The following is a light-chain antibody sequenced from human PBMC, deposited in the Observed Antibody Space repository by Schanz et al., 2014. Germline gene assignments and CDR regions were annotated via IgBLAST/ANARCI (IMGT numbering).Light chain of an antibody. CDR3: CSYAGRYTVL. CDR2: DVN. CDR1: SSDVGGYNY. J-gene: IGLJ3*02. V-gene: IGLV2-11*01. Sequence: QSALTQPASVSGSPGQSITISCTGTSSDVGGYNYVSWYQQHPGKAPKLMIYDVNKRPSGVPDRFSGSTSGNTASLTISGLQAEDEADYYCCSYAGRYTVLFGGGTKLTVL.